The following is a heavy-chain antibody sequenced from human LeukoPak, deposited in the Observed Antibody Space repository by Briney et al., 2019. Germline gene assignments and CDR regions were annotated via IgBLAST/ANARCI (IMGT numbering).Heavy chain of an antibody. CDR1: GGSITNYY. D-gene: IGHD3-16*01. CDR2: SYYNGNT. CDR3: ARAASVGDFDY. J-gene: IGHJ4*02. V-gene: IGHV4-59*01. Sequence: SETLSLTCTVSGGSITNYYWSWIRQPPGKGLEWIGFSYYNGNTNYNPSLKSRVTISVDTSKNQFSLKLSSVTAADTAVYYCARAASVGDFDYWGQGTLVTVSS.